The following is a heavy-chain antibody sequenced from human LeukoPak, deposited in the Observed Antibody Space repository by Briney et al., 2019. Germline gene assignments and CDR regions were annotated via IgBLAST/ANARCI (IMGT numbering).Heavy chain of an antibody. D-gene: IGHD6-6*01. CDR1: GYTFTSYG. CDR3: ARGSIAARFDGFDYYYYGMDV. CDR2: ISAYNGNT. J-gene: IGHJ6*02. Sequence: ASVKVSCEASGYTFTSYGISWVRQAPGQGLEWMGWISAYNGNTNYAQKLQGRVTMTTDTSTSTAYMELRSLRSDDTAVYYCARGSIAARFDGFDYYYYGMDVWGQGTTVTVSS. V-gene: IGHV1-18*01.